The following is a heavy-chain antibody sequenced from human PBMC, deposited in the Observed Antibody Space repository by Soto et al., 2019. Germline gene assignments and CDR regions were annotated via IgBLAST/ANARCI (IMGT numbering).Heavy chain of an antibody. D-gene: IGHD5-12*01. CDR2: TYFRSKWYN. Sequence: SQTLSLTCALSGDSVSSNTASWNWIRQSPSRGLEWLGRTYFRSKWYNDYAVSVKSRIIINPDTSNNQFSLQLNSVTPEDTALYFCEKGDNLGPKTGYAFDPWGQGILVTVSS. J-gene: IGHJ5*02. CDR3: EKGDNLGPKTGYAFDP. CDR1: GDSVSSNTAS. V-gene: IGHV6-1*01.